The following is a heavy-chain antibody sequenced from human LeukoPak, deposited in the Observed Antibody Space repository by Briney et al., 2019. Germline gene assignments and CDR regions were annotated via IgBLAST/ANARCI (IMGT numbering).Heavy chain of an antibody. V-gene: IGHV3-21*01. D-gene: IGHD6-13*01. J-gene: IGHJ3*02. CDR3: AREIGGSSSPGDDAFDI. Sequence: PGGSLRLPCAVSGFTFSSYSMSWVRQAPGKGLEWVSSISSSGTYKYYADSVKGRFTISRDNAKNSLYLQMNSLRAEDTAVYYCAREIGGSSSPGDDAFDIWGQGTMVTVSS. CDR2: ISSSGTYK. CDR1: GFTFSSYS.